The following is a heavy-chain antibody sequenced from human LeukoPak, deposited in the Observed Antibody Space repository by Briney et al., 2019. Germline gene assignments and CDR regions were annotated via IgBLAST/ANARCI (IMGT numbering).Heavy chain of an antibody. CDR1: GVSISSYY. V-gene: IGHV4-59*08. D-gene: IGHD2-21*01. CDR2: IYYSGST. Sequence: KTSETLSLTCTVSGVSISSYYWSWIRQPPGKGLEWIGYIYYSGSTNYNPSLKSRVTISVDTSKNQFSLKLSSVTAADTAVYYCARLWGYAFDIWGQGTMVTVSS. J-gene: IGHJ3*02. CDR3: ARLWGYAFDI.